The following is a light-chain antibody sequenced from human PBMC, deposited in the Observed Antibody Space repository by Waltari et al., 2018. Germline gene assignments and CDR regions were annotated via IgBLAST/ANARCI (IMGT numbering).Light chain of an antibody. Sequence: SYDLTQPPSVSVSPGQTASITCSGHELGIRFVCWYQQKPGQSPILVTDQNGRGPSGIPGRFAGSNSGNTATLTISGTQAVDEADYYCQAWDRGTWGVFGGGTRLTVL. CDR1: ELGIRF. CDR2: QNG. J-gene: IGLJ3*02. CDR3: QAWDRGTWGV. V-gene: IGLV3-1*01.